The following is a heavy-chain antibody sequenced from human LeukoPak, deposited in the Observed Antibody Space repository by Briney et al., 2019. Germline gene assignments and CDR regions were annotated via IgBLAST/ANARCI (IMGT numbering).Heavy chain of an antibody. V-gene: IGHV3-23*01. J-gene: IGHJ4*02. CDR3: AKDPGPYSDYYFDY. D-gene: IGHD4-11*01. CDR2: ISGSGGST. CDR1: GFTFSSYA. Sequence: GGSLRLSCASSGFTFSSYAMSGVRQAPGKGLDGVSAISGSGGSTYYADSVKGRFTISRDNSKKTLYLQMNSLRAEDTGVYYCAKDPGPYSDYYFDYWGQGTLVSVSS.